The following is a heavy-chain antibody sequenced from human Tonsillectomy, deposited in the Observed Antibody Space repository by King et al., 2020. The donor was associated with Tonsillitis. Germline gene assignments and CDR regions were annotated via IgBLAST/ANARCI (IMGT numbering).Heavy chain of an antibody. CDR2: ISRSGSAI. J-gene: IGHJ6*03. CDR1: GFTFCDYY. CDR3: ARDHGRYDYVTLRDYYYMDV. D-gene: IGHD3-10*02. Sequence: VQLVESGGGLVKPGGSLRLSCAASGFTFCDYYMSWIRQAPGKGLEWVSYISRSGSAIYYADSVKGRFTISLDNAQNSLYLQMNSLRAEDTAVFYCARDHGRYDYVTLRDYYYMDVWGKGTTATVSS. V-gene: IGHV3-11*01.